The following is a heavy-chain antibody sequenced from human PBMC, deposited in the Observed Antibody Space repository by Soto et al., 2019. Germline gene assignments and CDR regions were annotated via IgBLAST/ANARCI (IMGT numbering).Heavy chain of an antibody. CDR2: ISYDGDNN. J-gene: IGHJ6*02. CDR1: GFTFRNYG. CDR3: AKKILGYAAHSDAMVV. D-gene: IGHD5-12*01. V-gene: IGHV3-30*18. Sequence: GGSLRLSCSPSGFTFRNYGLLWVRQAPGKGLEWVALISYDGDNNYYSESERGRFTVSRANFKNMMFLQMARLRPEDTAVYYCAKKILGYAAHSDAMVVWGHGTTVTVSS.